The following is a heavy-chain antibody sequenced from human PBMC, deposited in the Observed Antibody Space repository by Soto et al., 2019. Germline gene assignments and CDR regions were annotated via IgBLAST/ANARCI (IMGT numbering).Heavy chain of an antibody. CDR2: ISFDGSNK. J-gene: IGHJ3*02. V-gene: IGHV3-30*18. CDR1: GFTFSNYG. D-gene: IGHD3-22*01. Sequence: GGSLRLSCAASGFTFSNYGIHWVRQAPGKGLEWVTVISFDGSNKYYADSVKGRFTISRDNSKNTLFLQMNSLRAEDTAAYYCAKERSYYYDSSGYSHDAFDIWGQGKMVTV. CDR3: AKERSYYYDSSGYSHDAFDI.